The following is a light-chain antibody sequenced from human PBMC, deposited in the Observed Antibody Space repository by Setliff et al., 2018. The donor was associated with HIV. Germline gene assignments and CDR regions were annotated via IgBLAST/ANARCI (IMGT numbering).Light chain of an antibody. Sequence: QSVLTQPASVSGSPGQSITISCTGTSSDVGSYNLVSWYQQHPGKAPKLTIYEGSKRPSGVSNRFSGSKSGNTASLTISGLQAEDEADYYCCSYAGSSLYVFGTGTKVTVL. V-gene: IGLV2-23*01. J-gene: IGLJ1*01. CDR3: CSYAGSSLYV. CDR2: EGS. CDR1: SSDVGSYNL.